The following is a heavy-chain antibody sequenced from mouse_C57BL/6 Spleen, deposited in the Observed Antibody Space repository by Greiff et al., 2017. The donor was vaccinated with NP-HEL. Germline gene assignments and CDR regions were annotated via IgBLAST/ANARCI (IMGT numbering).Heavy chain of an antibody. CDR3: ARRDYGSSSYWYFDV. CDR2: INPSSGYT. J-gene: IGHJ1*03. V-gene: IGHV1-4*01. Sequence: VQLVESGAELARPGASVKMSCKASGYTFTSYTMHWVKQRPGQGLEWIGYINPSSGYTKYNQKFKDKATLTADKSSSTAYMQLSSLTSEDSAVYYCARRDYGSSSYWYFDVWGTGTTVTVSS. D-gene: IGHD1-1*01. CDR1: GYTFTSYT.